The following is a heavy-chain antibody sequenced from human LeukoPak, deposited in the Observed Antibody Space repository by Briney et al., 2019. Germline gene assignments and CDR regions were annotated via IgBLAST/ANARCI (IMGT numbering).Heavy chain of an antibody. V-gene: IGHV3-23*01. Sequence: GGSLRLSCAASGFDFDNYAMNWVRQAPGKGLEWVSGINTNGGSKYYADSVKGRFAISRDNSKNTLYLQMNSLRAEDTAVYYCAKDEVIPSYYYIDVWGKGTTVTVSS. CDR2: INTNGGSK. D-gene: IGHD2-2*01. CDR3: AKDEVIPSYYYIDV. J-gene: IGHJ6*03. CDR1: GFDFDNYA.